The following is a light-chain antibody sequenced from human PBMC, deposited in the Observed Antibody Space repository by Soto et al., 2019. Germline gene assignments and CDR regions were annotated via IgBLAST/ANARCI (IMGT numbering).Light chain of an antibody. CDR2: DAS. J-gene: IGLJ1*01. Sequence: QSALTQPRSVSGSPGQSVTISCTGTSSDVGGYNYVSWYQQHPGKAPKLMIYDASKRPSGVPDRFSGSKSGNTASLTISGLQAEDEADYYYCSYAGSYTYVFGTGTKVTVL. CDR3: CSYAGSYTYV. V-gene: IGLV2-11*01. CDR1: SSDVGGYNY.